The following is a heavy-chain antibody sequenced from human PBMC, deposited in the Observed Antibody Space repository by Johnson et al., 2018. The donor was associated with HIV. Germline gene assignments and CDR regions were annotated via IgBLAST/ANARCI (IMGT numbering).Heavy chain of an antibody. Sequence: VQLVESGGGLVQPGGSLRLSCAASGFTFSSYWMSWVRQAPGKGLEWVANIKQDGSEKYYVDSVKGRFTISRDDAKNSLYLQMNSLRAGDTAVYYCASLVGSSSGEAFDIWGQGTMVTVSS. CDR2: IKQDGSEK. V-gene: IGHV3-7*05. CDR3: ASLVGSSSGEAFDI. CDR1: GFTFSSYW. D-gene: IGHD6-6*01. J-gene: IGHJ3*02.